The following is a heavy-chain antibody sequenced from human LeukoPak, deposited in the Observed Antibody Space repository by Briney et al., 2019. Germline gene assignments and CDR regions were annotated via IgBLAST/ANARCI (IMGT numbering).Heavy chain of an antibody. J-gene: IGHJ5*02. D-gene: IGHD2-2*01. CDR2: IYYSGST. CDR3: ARRGYCSSTSCYEYWFDP. CDR1: GGSISSSSYY. Sequence: SETLSLTCTVSGGSISSSSYYWVWIRQPPGKGLEWIGIIYYSGSTYYNPSLKSRLTISVDQSKNQFSLKLSSVTATDTAVYYCARRGYCSSTSCYEYWFDPWGQGTLVTVSS. V-gene: IGHV4-39*01.